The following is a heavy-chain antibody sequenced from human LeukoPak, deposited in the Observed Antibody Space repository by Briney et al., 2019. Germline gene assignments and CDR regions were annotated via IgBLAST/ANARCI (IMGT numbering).Heavy chain of an antibody. Sequence: PGGSLRLSCAVSGFTFSGYGMHWVRQAPGKGLEWVAVISNDGSNKNYVDFVKGRFSISRDNSKNTLYLQMNSLRVEGTAVYYCAKDLVTGVVDGMDVWGQGTTVTVSS. V-gene: IGHV3-30*18. D-gene: IGHD2-15*01. CDR1: GFTFSGYG. CDR3: AKDLVTGVVDGMDV. CDR2: ISNDGSNK. J-gene: IGHJ6*02.